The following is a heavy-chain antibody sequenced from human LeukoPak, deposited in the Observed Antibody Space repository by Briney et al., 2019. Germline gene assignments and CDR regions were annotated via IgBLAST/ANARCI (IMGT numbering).Heavy chain of an antibody. D-gene: IGHD6-13*01. Sequence: GGSLRLSCAASGFTFSSYWMHWVRQAPGKGLVWVSHINSDGSSTNYADSVKGRFTISRDNAKNTMYLQMNSLRAEDTAVYFCASAAGPFDHWGQGTLVTVSS. CDR3: ASAAGPFDH. J-gene: IGHJ4*02. CDR2: INSDGSST. CDR1: GFTFSSYW. V-gene: IGHV3-74*01.